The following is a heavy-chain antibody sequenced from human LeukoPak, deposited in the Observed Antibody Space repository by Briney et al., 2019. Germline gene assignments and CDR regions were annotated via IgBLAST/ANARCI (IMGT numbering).Heavy chain of an antibody. D-gene: IGHD6-13*01. CDR2: IYTSGST. Sequence: EPSETLSLTCTVSGGSISSYYWSWIRQPAGKGLEWIGRIYTSGSTNYNPSLKSRVTMSVDTSKNQFSLKLSSVTAADTAVYYCARDGSSSWYGDWFDPWGQGTLVTVSS. CDR1: GGSISSYY. V-gene: IGHV4-4*07. J-gene: IGHJ5*02. CDR3: ARDGSSSWYGDWFDP.